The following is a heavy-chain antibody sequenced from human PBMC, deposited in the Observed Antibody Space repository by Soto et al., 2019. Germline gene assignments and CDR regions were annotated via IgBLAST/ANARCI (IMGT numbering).Heavy chain of an antibody. V-gene: IGHV4-30-4*01. J-gene: IGHJ4*02. CDR1: GGSVISGEYY. Sequence: PSETLSLTCTVSGGSVISGEYYWTWIRQPPGKGLEGIGYIYYSGSTYYNPSLRSRVTMSVDTSKNQFSLNLSSVTAADTAVYYCSRRTGISDYWGRGILVTVSS. D-gene: IGHD7-27*01. CDR3: SRRTGISDY. CDR2: IYYSGST.